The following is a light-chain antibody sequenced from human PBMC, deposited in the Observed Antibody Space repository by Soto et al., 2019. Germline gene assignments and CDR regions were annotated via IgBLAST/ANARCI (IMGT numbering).Light chain of an antibody. Sequence: EIVLTQSPGTLSLSPGERATLSCRASRSVSSSYLAWYQQKAGQAPRLLIYDASSRATGIPDRFSGSGSGTDFTLTIVRLEPEDFAVYYCQQYGTSPRTFGQGTKVDI. CDR2: DAS. CDR3: QQYGTSPRT. J-gene: IGKJ1*01. V-gene: IGKV3-20*01. CDR1: RSVSSSY.